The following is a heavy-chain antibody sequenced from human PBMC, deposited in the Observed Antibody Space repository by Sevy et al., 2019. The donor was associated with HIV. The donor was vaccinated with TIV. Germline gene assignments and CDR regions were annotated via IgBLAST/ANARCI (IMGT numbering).Heavy chain of an antibody. CDR1: GGTFSSYA. V-gene: IGHV1-69*13. D-gene: IGHD3-22*01. J-gene: IGHJ6*02. CDR3: AREVRSYDSSGFEVYYGMDV. Sequence: GASVKVSCKASGGTFSSYAISWVRQAPGQGLEWMGGIIPIFGTANYAQKFQGRVTITADESTSTAYMELSSLRSEDTAVYYCAREVRSYDSSGFEVYYGMDVWGQGTTVTVSS. CDR2: IIPIFGTA.